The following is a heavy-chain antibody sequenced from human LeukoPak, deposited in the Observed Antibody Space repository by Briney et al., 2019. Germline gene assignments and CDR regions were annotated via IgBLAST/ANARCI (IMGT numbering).Heavy chain of an antibody. V-gene: IGHV4-34*01. CDR2: ISRSGST. CDR3: ARVPMPYDQGSGSYWALDY. Sequence: NPSETLSLTCAVYGGSFSGYYWSWVRQPPGKGLEWIGEISRSGSTNYNPSLKSRVTMSVDTSKDQVSRKLSAVTAPDTAVYYCARVPMPYDQGSGSYWALDYWGQGTLVTVSS. J-gene: IGHJ4*02. CDR1: GGSFSGYY. D-gene: IGHD3-10*01.